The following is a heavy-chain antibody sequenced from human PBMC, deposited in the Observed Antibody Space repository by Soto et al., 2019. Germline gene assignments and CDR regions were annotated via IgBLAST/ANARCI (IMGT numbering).Heavy chain of an antibody. D-gene: IGHD1-1*01. CDR1: GYTFTSYY. V-gene: IGHV1-46*01. CDR3: ARVGLEETNWFDP. CDR2: INPSGGST. J-gene: IGHJ5*02. Sequence: ASVKVSCKASGYTFTSYYMHWVRQAPGQGLEWMGIINPSGGSTSYAQKFQGRVTMTRDTSTSTVYMELSRLRSEDTAVYYCARVGLEETNWFDPWGQGTLVTSPQ.